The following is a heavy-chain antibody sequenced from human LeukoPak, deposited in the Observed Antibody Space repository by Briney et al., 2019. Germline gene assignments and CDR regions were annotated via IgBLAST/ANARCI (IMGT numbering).Heavy chain of an antibody. CDR1: GSPFSSYS. Sequence: GGSLRLPCAATGSPFSSYSMNWVRQAPGKGLEWVSYISASGSNIYYLDSVKGRFTVSRDNAMNSLFLQMDRPRAEDTAVYYCVRVKGTYFDFWGQGTLVTVSS. CDR3: VRVKGTYFDF. D-gene: IGHD1-1*01. J-gene: IGHJ4*02. CDR2: ISASGSNI. V-gene: IGHV3-48*01.